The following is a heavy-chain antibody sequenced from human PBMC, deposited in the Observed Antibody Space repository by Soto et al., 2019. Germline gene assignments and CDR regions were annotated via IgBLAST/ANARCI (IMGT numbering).Heavy chain of an antibody. CDR1: GGTFSSYA. D-gene: IGHD2-2*02. V-gene: IGHV1-69*06. CDR2: IIPIFGTA. Sequence: QVQLVQSGAEVKKPGSSVKVSCKASGGTFSSYAISWVRQAPGQGLEWMGGIIPIFGTANYAQKFQGRVTITADKSTSTAYMELSSLRSEDTAVYYCARDQDIVVVPAAINYYYYGMDVWGQGNTVTVSS. CDR3: ARDQDIVVVPAAINYYYYGMDV. J-gene: IGHJ6*02.